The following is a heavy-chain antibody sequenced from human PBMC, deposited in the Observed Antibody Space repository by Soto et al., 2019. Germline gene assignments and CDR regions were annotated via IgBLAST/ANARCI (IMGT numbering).Heavy chain of an antibody. J-gene: IGHJ4*02. CDR3: VLVRSTAAGFFVY. Sequence: PGGSLRLSCAASGFTFSGSAMHWVRQASGKGLEWVSAISGSGGSTYYADSVKGRFTISRDNSKNTLYLQMNSLRAEDTAVYYCVLVRSTAAGFFVYRGTGILVTLFS. V-gene: IGHV3-23*01. D-gene: IGHD6-13*01. CDR2: ISGSGGST. CDR1: GFTFSGSA.